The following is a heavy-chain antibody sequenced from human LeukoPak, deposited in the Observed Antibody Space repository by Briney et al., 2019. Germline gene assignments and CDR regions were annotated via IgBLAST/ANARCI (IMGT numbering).Heavy chain of an antibody. J-gene: IGHJ6*02. CDR3: ARDLPSAYFYYGMDV. D-gene: IGHD2-2*01. CDR2: INTGNGDT. CDR1: GYTFTICA. Sequence: ASVKVSCKASGYTFTICAMHWVRQAPGQGLEWMGWINTGNGDTKYSQNFQGRVTITRDTSANSAYMDLSSLRSEDTAVYYCARDLPSAYFYYGMDVWGQGTTVTVSS. V-gene: IGHV1-3*04.